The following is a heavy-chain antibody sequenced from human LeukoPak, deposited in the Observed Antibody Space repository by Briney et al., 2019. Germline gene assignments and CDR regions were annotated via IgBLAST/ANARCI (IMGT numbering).Heavy chain of an antibody. V-gene: IGHV4-34*01. CDR1: GGSFSGYF. Sequence: KPSETLSLTCAVSGGSFSGYFWSWIRQPPRKGLEWMGEINHSGSTNYNPSLTRRVTITVDTSKNQFPLKLSSVTATAAAVYYCARGGVEMAKIGAFDIWGQGTMVTVSS. CDR2: INHSGST. J-gene: IGHJ3*02. D-gene: IGHD5-24*01. CDR3: ARGGVEMAKIGAFDI.